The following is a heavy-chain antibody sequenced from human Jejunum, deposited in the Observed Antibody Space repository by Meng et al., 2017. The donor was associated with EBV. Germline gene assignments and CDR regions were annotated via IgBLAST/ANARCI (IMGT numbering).Heavy chain of an antibody. V-gene: IGHV4-61*01. CDR3: ARVVDYYERSGYPDF. CDR1: GGSVSPASYY. D-gene: IGHD3-22*01. J-gene: IGHJ4*02. CDR2: IYYSGNT. Sequence: QVQLPESGPGLVKPSETLSLTCTVSGGSVSPASYYWSWIRQSPGKGLEWIGYIYYSGNTNYNPSLKSRATITVDTSKNQFSLKLSSVTAADTAVYYCARVVDYYERSGYPDFWGQGTLVTVSS.